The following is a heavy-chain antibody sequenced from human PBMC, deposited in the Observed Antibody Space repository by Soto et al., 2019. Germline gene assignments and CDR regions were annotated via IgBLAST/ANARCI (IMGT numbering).Heavy chain of an antibody. J-gene: IGHJ3*02. Sequence: PSETLSLTCAVSGGSLTSYYWSWIRQPPGKGLEWIGFVYYTGIARYNPSLKSRVTISVDTSKNQFSLKLSSVTAADTAVYYCARRYGSAFDIWGQGTMVTVSS. D-gene: IGHD3-10*01. CDR1: GGSLTSYY. CDR2: VYYTGIA. V-gene: IGHV4-59*01. CDR3: ARRYGSAFDI.